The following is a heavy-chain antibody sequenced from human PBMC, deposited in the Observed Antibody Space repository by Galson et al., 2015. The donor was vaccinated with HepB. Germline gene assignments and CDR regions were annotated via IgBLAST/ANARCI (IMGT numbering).Heavy chain of an antibody. CDR2: IYSGGST. Sequence: SLRLSCAASGFTVSSNYMSWVRQAPGKGLEWVSVIYSGGSTYYADSVKGRFTISRDNSKNTLYLQMNSLRAEDTAVYYCAREDYDSSGYYTGWGQGTLVTVSS. D-gene: IGHD3-22*01. CDR1: GFTVSSNY. J-gene: IGHJ4*02. V-gene: IGHV3-53*01. CDR3: AREDYDSSGYYTG.